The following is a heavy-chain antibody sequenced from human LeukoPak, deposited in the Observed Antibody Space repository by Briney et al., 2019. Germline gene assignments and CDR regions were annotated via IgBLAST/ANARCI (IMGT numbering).Heavy chain of an antibody. V-gene: IGHV3-30-3*01. Sequence: PGGSLRLSCAASGFTFSSYAMHWVRQAPGKGLGWVAVVSYDGSDKYYADSVKGRFTISRDNAKNSLYLQMNSLRAEDTALYYCAKDIAPAMVGDDAFDIWGQGTMVTVSS. J-gene: IGHJ3*02. CDR1: GFTFSSYA. CDR3: AKDIAPAMVGDDAFDI. CDR2: VSYDGSDK. D-gene: IGHD5-18*01.